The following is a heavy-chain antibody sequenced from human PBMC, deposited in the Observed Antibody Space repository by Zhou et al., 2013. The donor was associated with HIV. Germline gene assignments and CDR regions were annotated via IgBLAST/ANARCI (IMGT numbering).Heavy chain of an antibody. V-gene: IGHV1-2*02. D-gene: IGHD6-13*01. CDR3: ARGSSRLLRAAAGTVGYYGMDV. CDR1: GYTLTDYY. J-gene: IGHJ6*02. Sequence: QVQLVQSGAEVKKPGASVKVSCKASGYTLTDYYMHWVRQAPGQGLEWMGWINPNSGGTNYAQKFQGRVTMTRDTSISTAYMELSRLRSDDTAVYYCARGSSRLLRAAAGTVGYYGMDVWGQGTTVTVSS. CDR2: INPNSGGT.